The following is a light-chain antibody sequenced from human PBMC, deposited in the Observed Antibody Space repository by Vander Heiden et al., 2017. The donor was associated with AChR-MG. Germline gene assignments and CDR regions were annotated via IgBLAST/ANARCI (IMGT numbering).Light chain of an antibody. CDR3: QQTYSMPPT. CDR2: AAS. J-gene: IGKJ1*01. Sequence: DIQMTQSPSSLSASVGDRITITCRTSQSISNYLNWYQQKPGKTPKLLIYAASNLQSGVPSRFIGSASGTDFTLTISSLQPEDSATYYCQQTYSMPPTFGQGTKVEIK. CDR1: QSISNY. V-gene: IGKV1-39*01.